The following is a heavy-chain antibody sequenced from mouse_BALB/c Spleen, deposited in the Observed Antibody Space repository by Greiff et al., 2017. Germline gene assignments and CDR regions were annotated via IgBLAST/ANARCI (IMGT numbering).Heavy chain of an antibody. CDR2: ISDGGSYT. Sequence: EVQVVESGGGLVKPGGSLKLSCAASGFTFSDYYMYWVRQTPEKRLEWVATISDGGSYTYYPDSVKGRFTISRDNAKNNLYLQMSSLKSEDTAMYYCARDPHYYGAMDYWGQGTSVTVSS. V-gene: IGHV5-4*02. CDR1: GFTFSDYY. J-gene: IGHJ4*01. CDR3: ARDPHYYGAMDY. D-gene: IGHD1-2*01.